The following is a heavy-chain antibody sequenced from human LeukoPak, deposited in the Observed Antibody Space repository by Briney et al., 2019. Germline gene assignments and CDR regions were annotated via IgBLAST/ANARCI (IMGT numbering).Heavy chain of an antibody. Sequence: KPSETLSLTCTVSGGSISNYYWSWIRQPPGKGLEWIGYINYSGNTKYNPSLKSRVTISVDTSKNQFSLKLGSVTAADTAVYYCARGLTPVTTVWDYWGQGTLVTVSS. D-gene: IGHD4-17*01. V-gene: IGHV4-59*01. CDR1: GGSISNYY. CDR2: INYSGNT. J-gene: IGHJ4*02. CDR3: ARGLTPVTTVWDY.